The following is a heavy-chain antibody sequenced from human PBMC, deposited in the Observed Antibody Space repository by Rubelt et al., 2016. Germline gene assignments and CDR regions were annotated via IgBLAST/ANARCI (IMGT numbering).Heavy chain of an antibody. CDR2: ISAYNGNT. J-gene: IGHJ4*02. CDR1: GYTFTSYG. D-gene: IGHD3-10*01. CDR3: ARDPLPVRGVIMTPTH. V-gene: IGHV1-18*01. Sequence: QVQLVQSGAEVKKPGASVKVSCKASGYTFTSYGISWVRQAPGQGLEWMGWISAYNGNTNYAQKLQGRVTMTTDTATRTAYMGLRSLRADDTAVYYCARDPLPVRGVIMTPTHWGQGTLVTVSS.